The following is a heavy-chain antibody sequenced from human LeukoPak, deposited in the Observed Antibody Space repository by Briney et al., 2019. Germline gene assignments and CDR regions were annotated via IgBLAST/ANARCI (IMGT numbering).Heavy chain of an antibody. V-gene: IGHV3-21*01. CDR2: ISSSSSYI. CDR3: ARDDSSTTVTTFDY. J-gene: IGHJ4*02. CDR1: GFTFSSYS. D-gene: IGHD4-17*01. Sequence: GGSLRLSCAASGFTFSSYSMNWVRQAPGKGLEWVSSISSSSSYIKHADSVKGRFTISRDNAKNSLYLQMNSLRAEDTAVFYCARDDSSTTVTTFDYWGQGTLVTVSS.